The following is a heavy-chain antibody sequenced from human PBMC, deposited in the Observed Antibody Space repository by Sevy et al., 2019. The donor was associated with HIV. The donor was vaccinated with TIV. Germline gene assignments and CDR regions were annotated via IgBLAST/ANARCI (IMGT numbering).Heavy chain of an antibody. Sequence: GGSLRLSCRGSGFSFSDFYMSWIRQAPGKGLEWVAVIWFDGSNTYYADSVKGRFTISRDIAKNTLHLQMNSLRAEDTAVYYCARDLEFYDYGDYGPAFMPDYWGQGTLVTVSS. CDR2: IWFDGSNT. CDR3: ARDLEFYDYGDYGPAFMPDY. V-gene: IGHV3-33*08. D-gene: IGHD4-17*01. CDR1: GFSFSDFY. J-gene: IGHJ4*02.